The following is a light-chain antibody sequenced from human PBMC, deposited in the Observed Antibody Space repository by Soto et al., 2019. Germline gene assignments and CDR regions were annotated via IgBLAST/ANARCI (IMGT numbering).Light chain of an antibody. J-gene: IGLJ1*01. V-gene: IGLV2-14*01. CDR2: QVT. CDR3: SSYTDSSNYV. CDR1: SSDLATYNY. Sequence: QSALTQPASVSGSPGQSITISCTGTSSDLATYNYVSWYQQQPGKAPKLLIYQVTNRPSGVSNRFSCSRSGNTAALTISGLQAEDEADYYCSSYTDSSNYVFGTGTKLTVL.